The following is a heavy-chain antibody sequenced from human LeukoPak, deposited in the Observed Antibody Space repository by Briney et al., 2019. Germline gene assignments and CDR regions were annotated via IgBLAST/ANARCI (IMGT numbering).Heavy chain of an antibody. V-gene: IGHV1-46*01. D-gene: IGHD3-3*01. CDR3: ARGPGLRFLEWLFVTGFDP. Sequence: GASVKVSCKASGYTFTSYYMHWVRQAPGQGLEWMGIINPSGGSTSYAQKFQGRVTMTRDTSTSTVYMELSSLRSEDTAVYYCARGPGLRFLEWLFVTGFDPWGQGTLVTVSS. CDR2: INPSGGST. CDR1: GYTFTSYY. J-gene: IGHJ5*02.